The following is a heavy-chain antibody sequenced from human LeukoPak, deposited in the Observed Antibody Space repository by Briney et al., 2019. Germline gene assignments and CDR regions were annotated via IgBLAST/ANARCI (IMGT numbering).Heavy chain of an antibody. CDR2: IYYSGSS. V-gene: IGHV4-61*01. J-gene: IGHJ6*02. Sequence: PSETLSLTCTVSGGSFSSGIYSWSWIRQPPGKGLEWIGYIYYSGSSNYNPSLMSRVAISVDTSKNQFSLKLGSVTAADAAVYYCARGRSNYYGMDVWGQGTTVTVSS. D-gene: IGHD1-26*01. CDR1: GGSFSSGIYS. CDR3: ARGRSNYYGMDV.